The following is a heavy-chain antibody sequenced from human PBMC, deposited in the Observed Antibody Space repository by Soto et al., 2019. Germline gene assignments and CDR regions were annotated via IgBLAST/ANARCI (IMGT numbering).Heavy chain of an antibody. J-gene: IGHJ3*01. V-gene: IGHV3-23*01. CDR3: AKRFGSGYYSAFDV. CDR1: GLTFSAYA. Sequence: GSLRLSCTASGLTFSAYAMTWVRQAPGKGLEWVSTISGTADDTYYAGPVKGRFIISRDNSKNTLFLQMNSLRAEDTALYHCAKRFGSGYYSAFDVWGQGXMVTV. D-gene: IGHD3-22*01. CDR2: ISGTADDT.